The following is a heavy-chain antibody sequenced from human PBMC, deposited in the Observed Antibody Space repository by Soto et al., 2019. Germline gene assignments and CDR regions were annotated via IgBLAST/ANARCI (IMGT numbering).Heavy chain of an antibody. CDR1: GGSISSYY. V-gene: IGHV4-59*01. D-gene: IGHD3-3*01. Sequence: SETLSLTCTVSGGSISSYYWSWIRQPPGKGLEWIGYIYYSGSTNYNPSLKSRVTISVDTSKNQFSLKLGSVTAADTAVYYCAREVRFLEWLFFDYWGQGTLVTVSS. CDR2: IYYSGST. CDR3: AREVRFLEWLFFDY. J-gene: IGHJ4*02.